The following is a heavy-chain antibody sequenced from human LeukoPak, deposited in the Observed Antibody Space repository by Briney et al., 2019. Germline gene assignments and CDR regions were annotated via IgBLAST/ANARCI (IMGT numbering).Heavy chain of an antibody. V-gene: IGHV3-33*06. CDR3: AKDTAVQFLEPAF. D-gene: IGHD3-3*01. J-gene: IGHJ4*02. CDR1: GFTFNTHG. Sequence: PGGSLRLSCAASGFTFNTHGMPWVRQAPGKGLEWVAAIWFDGSVKHYSDAVKGRFTISRDNSLNTLYLQMNSLRVEGTAIYYCAKDTAVQFLEPAFWGQGTLVTVSS. CDR2: IWFDGSVK.